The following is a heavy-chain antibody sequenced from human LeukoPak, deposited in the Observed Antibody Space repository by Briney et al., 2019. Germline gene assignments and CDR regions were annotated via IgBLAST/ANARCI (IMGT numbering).Heavy chain of an antibody. Sequence: NPSETLSLTCAVYGGSFSGYYWSWIRQPPGKGLEWIGEINHSGSTNYNPSLKSRVTISVDTSKNQFSLKLSSVTAADTAVYYCARRNMITFGGVIVRFDYWGQGTLVTVSS. CDR2: INHSGST. CDR3: ARRNMITFGGVIVRFDY. J-gene: IGHJ4*02. CDR1: GGSFSGYY. V-gene: IGHV4-34*01. D-gene: IGHD3-16*02.